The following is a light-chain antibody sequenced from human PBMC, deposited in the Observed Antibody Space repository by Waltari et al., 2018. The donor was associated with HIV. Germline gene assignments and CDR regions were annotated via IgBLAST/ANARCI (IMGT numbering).Light chain of an antibody. J-gene: IGKJ2*01. CDR3: QQSYDVPYT. V-gene: IGKV1-39*01. Sequence: DIQMTQSQSSLSASVGERVTITCRASQTIRNYLNWYQQRPGIAPKLLIYAASSLQSGVASRFSGSVSGTDFTLTISSLQPEDSAIYYCQQSYDVPYTFGQGTNLEIK. CDR2: AAS. CDR1: QTIRNY.